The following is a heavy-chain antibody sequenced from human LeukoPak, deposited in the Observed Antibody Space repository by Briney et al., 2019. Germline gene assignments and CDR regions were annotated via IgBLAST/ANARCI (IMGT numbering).Heavy chain of an antibody. CDR3: ARPQGGRQLWLHFDY. V-gene: IGHV3-74*01. Sequence: PGGSLRLSCAASGFTFSSYWMHWVRQAPGKGLVWVSRINSDGSSTSYADSVKGRFTISRDNAKNTLYLQMNSLRAEDTAVYYCARPQGGRQLWLHFDYWGQGTVVTVSS. CDR2: INSDGSST. CDR1: GFTFSSYW. J-gene: IGHJ4*02. D-gene: IGHD5-18*01.